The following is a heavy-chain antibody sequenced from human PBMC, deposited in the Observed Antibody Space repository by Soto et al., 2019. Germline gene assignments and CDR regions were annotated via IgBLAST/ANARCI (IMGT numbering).Heavy chain of an antibody. CDR2: IYSGGYT. CDR3: GTQRGGGGY. CDR1: GFTVSNNY. Sequence: EVQLVESGGGLIQPGGSLRLSCAVSGFTVSNNYMSWVRQAPGKGLEGVSVIYSGGYTAYGDSVKGRFTISRDNSKNTLLPQKNSLGAPDTAVFYWGTQRGGGGYWGQGTLVTVSS. D-gene: IGHD6-25*01. V-gene: IGHV3-53*01. J-gene: IGHJ4*02.